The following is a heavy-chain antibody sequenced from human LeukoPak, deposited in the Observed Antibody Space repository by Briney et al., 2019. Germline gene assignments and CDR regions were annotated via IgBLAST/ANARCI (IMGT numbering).Heavy chain of an antibody. D-gene: IGHD6-19*01. Sequence: SVKVSCKASGSTFATSAVQWVRQARGQRLEWIGWNVVGSNNTNYAQKFQERATITRDLSTGTAYMELSSLRSEDTAVYYCAAPGYSSGWYGLWGQGTLVTVSS. CDR3: AAPGYSSGWYGL. CDR2: NVVGSNNT. CDR1: GSTFATSA. J-gene: IGHJ4*02. V-gene: IGHV1-58*01.